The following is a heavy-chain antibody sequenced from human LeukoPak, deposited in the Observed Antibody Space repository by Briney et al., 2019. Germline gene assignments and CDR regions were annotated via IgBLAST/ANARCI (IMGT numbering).Heavy chain of an antibody. Sequence: PSGTLSLTCAVSGGSISSSNWWSWVRQPPGKGLEWIGEIYHSGSTNYNPSLKSRVTISVDTSKNQFSLKLSSVTAADTAVYYCASRTYYDYVWGSYRYYYFDYWGQGTLVTVSS. CDR2: IYHSGST. V-gene: IGHV4-4*02. D-gene: IGHD3-16*02. CDR1: GGSISSSNW. J-gene: IGHJ4*02. CDR3: ASRTYYDYVWGSYRYYYFDY.